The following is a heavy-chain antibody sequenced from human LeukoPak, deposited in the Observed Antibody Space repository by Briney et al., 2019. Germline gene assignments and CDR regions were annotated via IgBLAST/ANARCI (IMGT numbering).Heavy chain of an antibody. J-gene: IGHJ4*02. Sequence: GGSLRLSCAASGFTLSTHAMTWVRQAPGKGLECVSTISGSGSSTYYADSVKGRFTISRDSSKNTLYLQMNSLRAEDTAVYYCARAGPLSYFDYWGQGTLVTVSS. V-gene: IGHV3-23*01. CDR3: ARAGPLSYFDY. D-gene: IGHD2/OR15-2a*01. CDR1: GFTLSTHA. CDR2: ISGSGSST.